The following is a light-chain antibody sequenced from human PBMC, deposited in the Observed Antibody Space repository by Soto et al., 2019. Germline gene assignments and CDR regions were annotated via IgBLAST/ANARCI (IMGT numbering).Light chain of an antibody. CDR2: NVF. CDR3: CAYAGYTAV. Sequence: QSVLTQPRSVSGSPGQSVTISCTGTSSDVGAYNYVSWYQQYPGKVPKLIVYNVFKRPSGVPDRFSGSKSGNTASLTISGLQDDDESDYYCCAYAGYTAVFGGGTKLTVL. V-gene: IGLV2-11*01. CDR1: SSDVGAYNY. J-gene: IGLJ2*01.